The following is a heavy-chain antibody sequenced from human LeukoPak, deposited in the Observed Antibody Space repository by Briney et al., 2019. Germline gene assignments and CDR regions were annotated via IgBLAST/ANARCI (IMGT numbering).Heavy chain of an antibody. CDR2: IIPNFGTA. CDR3: ARPSDSSGYYYYYYMDV. J-gene: IGHJ6*03. V-gene: IGHV1-69*05. CDR1: GGTFSSYA. D-gene: IGHD3-22*01. Sequence: SVKVSCKASGGTFSSYAISWVRQAPGQGLEWMGGIIPNFGTANYAQKFQGRVTITTDESTGTAYMELSSLRSEDTAVYYCARPSDSSGYYYYYYMDVWGKGTTVTVSS.